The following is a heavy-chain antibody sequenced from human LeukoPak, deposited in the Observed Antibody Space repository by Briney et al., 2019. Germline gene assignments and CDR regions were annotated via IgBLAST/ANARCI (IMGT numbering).Heavy chain of an antibody. J-gene: IGHJ3*02. CDR3: ARASPPETYEGAFDI. D-gene: IGHD2-21*01. CDR1: GGSISSGDYY. CDR2: IYYSGST. V-gene: IGHV4-30-4*02. Sequence: PSETLSLTCTVSGGSISSGDYYWSWIRQPPGKGLEWIGYIYYSGSTYYNPSLKSRVTISVDTSKNQFSLKLSSVTAADTAVYYCARASPPETYEGAFDIWGQGTMVTVSS.